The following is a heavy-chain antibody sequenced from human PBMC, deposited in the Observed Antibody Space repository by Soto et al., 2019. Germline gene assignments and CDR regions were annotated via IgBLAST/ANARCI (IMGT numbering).Heavy chain of an antibody. J-gene: IGHJ5*02. D-gene: IGHD1-7*01. CDR2: IYYSGST. Sequence: QVQLQESGPGLVKPSQTLSLTCTVSGGSISSGDYYWSWIRQPPGKGLEWIGYIYYSGSTYYNPSIKRRVTISVDTSKNQFSLKLSSVTAADTAVYYCARVFHNWNYCWFDPWGQGNLVTVSS. CDR1: GGSISSGDYY. CDR3: ARVFHNWNYCWFDP. V-gene: IGHV4-30-4*01.